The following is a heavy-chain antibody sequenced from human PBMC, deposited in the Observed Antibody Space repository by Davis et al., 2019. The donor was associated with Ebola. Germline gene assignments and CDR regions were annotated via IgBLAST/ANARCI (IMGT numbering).Heavy chain of an antibody. CDR1: GFTFSSYA. CDR3: AKDPSGAVGQLVGGDYYGMDV. V-gene: IGHV3-23*01. Sequence: PGGSLRLSCAASGFTFSSYAMSWVRQAPGKGLEWVSAISGSGGSTYYADSVKGRFTISRDNSKNTLYLQMNSLRAEDTAVYYCAKDPSGAVGQLVGGDYYGMDVWGQGTTVTVSS. D-gene: IGHD6-6*01. CDR2: ISGSGGST. J-gene: IGHJ6*02.